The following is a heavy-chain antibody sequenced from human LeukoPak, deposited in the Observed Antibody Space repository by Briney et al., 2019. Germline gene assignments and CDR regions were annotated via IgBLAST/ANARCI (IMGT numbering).Heavy chain of an antibody. D-gene: IGHD3-10*01. CDR1: GYTFTSYD. Sequence: ASVKVSCKASGYTFTSYDINWVRQATGQGLEWMGWMNPNSGNTGYAQKFQGRVTMTRNTSISTACMELSSLRSEDTAVYYCARDLLITMVRGVRDYYYYYGMDVWGQGTTVTVS. V-gene: IGHV1-8*01. CDR3: ARDLLITMVRGVRDYYYYYGMDV. J-gene: IGHJ6*02. CDR2: MNPNSGNT.